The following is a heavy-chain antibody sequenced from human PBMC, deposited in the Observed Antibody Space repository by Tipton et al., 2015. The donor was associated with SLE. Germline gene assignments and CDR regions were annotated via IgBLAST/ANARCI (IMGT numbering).Heavy chain of an antibody. Sequence: LRLSCTVSGGSISSGGYYWSWIRQHPGKGLDWIASLDYTGSTHYNPSLESRVTISVDTSKNQFSLSLSSVTAADTAVYFCAREGPTGEIDYWGQGTLVTVSS. J-gene: IGHJ4*02. CDR3: AREGPTGEIDY. V-gene: IGHV4-39*07. D-gene: IGHD7-27*01. CDR2: LDYTGST. CDR1: GGSISSGGYY.